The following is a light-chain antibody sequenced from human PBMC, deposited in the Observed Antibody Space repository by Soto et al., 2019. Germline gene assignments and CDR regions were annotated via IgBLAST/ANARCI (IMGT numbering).Light chain of an antibody. CDR1: QSISSY. V-gene: IGKV1-39*01. Sequence: DIRMSQSPSSLSAAVEDRVTITCRASQSISSYLNWYQQKPGKAPKLLIYAASSLQSGVPSRFSGSGSGTDITLTISSLQPEDFATYYCQQSYSTPHTFGQGTKLEIK. J-gene: IGKJ2*01. CDR3: QQSYSTPHT. CDR2: AAS.